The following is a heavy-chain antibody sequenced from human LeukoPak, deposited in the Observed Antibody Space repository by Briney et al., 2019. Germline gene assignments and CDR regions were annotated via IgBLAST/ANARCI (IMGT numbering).Heavy chain of an antibody. J-gene: IGHJ4*02. CDR3: AKGYRTYYGFWSAYYDY. V-gene: IGHV3-23*01. CDR2: LSGSGGST. Sequence: GGSLRLSCAASGFTFSACAMNWVRQAPGKGLEWVSTLSGSGGSTSYADSVKGRFTISRDNAKNTLYLQMNSLRAEDTAVYYCAKGYRTYYGFWSAYYDYWGQGTLVTVSS. D-gene: IGHD3-3*01. CDR1: GFTFSACA.